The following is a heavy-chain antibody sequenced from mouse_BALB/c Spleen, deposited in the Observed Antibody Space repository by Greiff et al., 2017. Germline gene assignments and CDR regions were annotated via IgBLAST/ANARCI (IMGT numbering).Heavy chain of an antibody. V-gene: IGHV5-12-1*01. CDR2: ISSGGGST. D-gene: IGHD3-3*01. Sequence: EVQRVESGGGLVKPGGSLKLSCAASGFAFSSYDMSWVRQTPEKRLEWVAYISSGGGSTYYPDTVKGRFTISRDNAKNTLYLQMSSLKSEDTAMYYCARLLGYWGQGTTLTVSS. J-gene: IGHJ2*01. CDR1: GFAFSSYD. CDR3: ARLLGY.